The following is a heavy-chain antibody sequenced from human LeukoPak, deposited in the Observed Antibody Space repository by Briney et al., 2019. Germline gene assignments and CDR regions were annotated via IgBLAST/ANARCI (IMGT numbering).Heavy chain of an antibody. CDR2: ISSSGSTI. CDR1: GFTFSDYY. J-gene: IGHJ4*02. D-gene: IGHD5-18*01. Sequence: GGSLRLSCAASGFTFSDYYMSWIRQAPGKGLEWVSYISSSGSTIYYADSVKGRFTISRDNAKNSLYLQMNSLRAEDTAVYYCAREIGPRQLHLWGSAFDYWGQGSVVTVSS. CDR3: AREIGPRQLHLWGSAFDY. V-gene: IGHV3-11*01.